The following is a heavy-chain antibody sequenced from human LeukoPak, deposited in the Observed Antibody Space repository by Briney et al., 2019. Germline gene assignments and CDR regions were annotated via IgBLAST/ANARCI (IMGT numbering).Heavy chain of an antibody. D-gene: IGHD1-20*01. J-gene: IGHJ4*02. CDR3: ARHQEITGTENYFDY. V-gene: IGHV4-59*08. CDR2: IYYSGST. Sequence: SETLSLTCMGSVGSISRCYWRWIGQPPAKGLAWIGYIYYSGSTYYNPSLKSRVTISVATSKNQFYLKLTSVTAADTAVYFCARHQEITGTENYFDYWGQGTLVTVSS. CDR1: VGSISRCY.